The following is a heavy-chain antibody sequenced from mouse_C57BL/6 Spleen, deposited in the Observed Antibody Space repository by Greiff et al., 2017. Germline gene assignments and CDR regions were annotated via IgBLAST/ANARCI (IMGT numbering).Heavy chain of an antibody. CDR3: AIYYGHFDY. J-gene: IGHJ2*01. CDR2: INPSTGGT. V-gene: IGHV1-42*01. Sequence: EVQLQQSGPELVKPGASVKISCKASGYSFTGYYMNWVKQSPEKSLEWIGEINPSTGGTTYNQKFKAKATLTVDKSSSTAYMQLKSLTSEDSAVYYCAIYYGHFDYWGQGTTLTVSS. D-gene: IGHD2-1*01. CDR1: GYSFTGYY.